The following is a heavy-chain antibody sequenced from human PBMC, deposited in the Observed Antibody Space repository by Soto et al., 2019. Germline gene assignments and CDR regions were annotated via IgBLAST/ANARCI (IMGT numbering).Heavy chain of an antibody. J-gene: IGHJ4*01. Sequence: SETLSLTCTVSGYSISSGSHWAWIRQPPGKGPEWIASIYHGGTTFYNPSLKSRITISVDTSNNQFSLKLTSVTAADTAVYYCARVHVMVVAGSTFDYWGHGTLVTVSS. CDR3: ARVHVMVVAGSTFDY. CDR2: IYHGGTT. CDR1: GYSISSGSH. D-gene: IGHD6-19*01. V-gene: IGHV4-38-2*02.